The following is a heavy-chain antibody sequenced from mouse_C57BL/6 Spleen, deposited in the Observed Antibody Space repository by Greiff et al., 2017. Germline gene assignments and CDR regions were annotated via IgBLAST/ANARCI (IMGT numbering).Heavy chain of an antibody. CDR1: GYTFTDYY. J-gene: IGHJ2*01. CDR3: VYSNYFDY. V-gene: IGHV1-19*01. Sequence: VHVKQSGPVLVKPGASVKMSCKASGYTFTDYYMNWVKQSHGKSLEWIGVINPYNGGTSYNQKFKGKATLTVDKSSSTAYMELNSLTSEDSAVYYCVYSNYFDYWGQGTTLTVSS. CDR2: INPYNGGT. D-gene: IGHD2-5*01.